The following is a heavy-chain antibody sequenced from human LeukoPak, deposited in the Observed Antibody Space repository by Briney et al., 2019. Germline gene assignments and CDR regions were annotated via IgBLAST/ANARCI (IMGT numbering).Heavy chain of an antibody. CDR3: ASIESMTTPDY. CDR2: IKQDGSEK. Sequence: GGSLRLSCAASGFTFSSYWMSWVRQAPGKGLEWVANIKQDGSEKYYGDSVKGRFTISRDNAENSLYLQMNSLRAEDTAVYYCASIESMTTPDYWGQGTLVTVSS. CDR1: GFTFSSYW. V-gene: IGHV3-7*01. J-gene: IGHJ4*02. D-gene: IGHD4-17*01.